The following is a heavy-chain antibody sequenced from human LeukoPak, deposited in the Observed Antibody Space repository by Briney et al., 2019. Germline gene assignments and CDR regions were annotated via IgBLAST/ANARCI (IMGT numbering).Heavy chain of an antibody. CDR1: GFTFSSYG. CDR3: AKGVSSWYPPHFDY. D-gene: IGHD6-13*01. V-gene: IGHV3-30*18. Sequence: GGSLRLSCAASGFTFSSYGMHWVRQAPGKGLEWVAVISYDGNNKYYAGSVKGRFTISRDNPKNTLYLQMNSLRAEDTAVYYCAKGVSSWYPPHFDYWGQGTLITVSS. CDR2: ISYDGNNK. J-gene: IGHJ4*02.